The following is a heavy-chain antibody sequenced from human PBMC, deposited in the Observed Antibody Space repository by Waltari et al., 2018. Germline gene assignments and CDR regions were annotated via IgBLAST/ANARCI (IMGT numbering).Heavy chain of an antibody. V-gene: IGHV4-59*01. CDR1: GGSISSYY. J-gene: IGHJ4*02. Sequence: QVQLQESGPGLVKPSETLSLPCTVSGGSISSYYWRWIRQPPGKGLEWIGYIYYSGSTNYNPSLKSRVTISVDTSKNQFSLKLSSVTAADTAVYYCARESGWFTDYWGQGTLVTVSS. D-gene: IGHD6-19*01. CDR3: ARESGWFTDY. CDR2: IYYSGST.